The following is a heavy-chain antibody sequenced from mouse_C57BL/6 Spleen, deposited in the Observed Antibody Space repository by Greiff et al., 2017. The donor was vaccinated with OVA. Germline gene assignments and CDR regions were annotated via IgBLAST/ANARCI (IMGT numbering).Heavy chain of an antibody. V-gene: IGHV1-69*01. D-gene: IGHD1-1*01. J-gene: IGHJ2*01. CDR3: ARGITTVVGTYFDY. Sequence: VQLQQPGAELVMPGASVKLSCKASGYTFTSYWMHWVKQRPGQGLEWIGEIAPSDSYTNYNQKFKGKSTLTVDKSSSTAYMQLSSLTSEDSAVYYCARGITTVVGTYFDYWGQGTTLTVSS. CDR2: IAPSDSYT. CDR1: GYTFTSYW.